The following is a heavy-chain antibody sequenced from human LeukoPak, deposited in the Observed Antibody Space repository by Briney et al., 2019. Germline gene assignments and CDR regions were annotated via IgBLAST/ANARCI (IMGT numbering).Heavy chain of an antibody. CDR3: ARADLGYSSSWTNFDY. CDR2: IYPGDSDT. V-gene: IGHV5-51*01. J-gene: IGHJ4*02. D-gene: IGHD6-13*01. Sequence: GESPKISCKGSGYSFTSYWIGWVRQMPGKGLEWMGIIYPGDSDTRYSPSFQGQVTISADKSISTAYLQWSSLKASDTAMYYCARADLGYSSSWTNFDYWGQGTLVTVSS. CDR1: GYSFTSYW.